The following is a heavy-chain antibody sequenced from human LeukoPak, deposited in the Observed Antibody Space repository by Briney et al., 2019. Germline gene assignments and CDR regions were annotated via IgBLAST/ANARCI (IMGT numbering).Heavy chain of an antibody. D-gene: IGHD2-2*02. CDR3: ARVVGECSSTSCYTDYYYYYYMDV. J-gene: IGHJ6*03. CDR1: GGTISSYA. CDR2: IIPIFGTE. Sequence: SVKVSCKASGGTISSYAISWVRQAPGQGLECMGGIIPIFGTENHAQKFQGRVTITADESTSTAYMELSSPRSEDTAVYYCARVVGECSSTSCYTDYYYYYYMDVWGKGTTVTVSS. V-gene: IGHV1-69*13.